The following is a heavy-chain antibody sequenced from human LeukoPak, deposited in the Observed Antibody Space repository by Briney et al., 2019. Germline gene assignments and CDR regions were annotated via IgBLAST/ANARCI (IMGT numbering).Heavy chain of an antibody. V-gene: IGHV3-30*02. CDR2: IRYDGSNK. CDR3: ATTVVPAAIITQFDY. CDR1: GFTFSSYG. J-gene: IGHJ4*02. D-gene: IGHD2-2*02. Sequence: GALRLSCAASGFTFSSYGMHWVRQAPGKGLEWVAFIRYDGSNKYYADSVKGRFTISRDNSKNTLYLQMNSLRAEDTAVYYCATTVVPAAIITQFDYWGQGTLVTVSS.